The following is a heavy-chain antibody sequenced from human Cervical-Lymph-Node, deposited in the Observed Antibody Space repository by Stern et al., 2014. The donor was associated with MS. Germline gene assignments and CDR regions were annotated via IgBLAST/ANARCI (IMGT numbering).Heavy chain of an antibody. V-gene: IGHV4-59*01. CDR3: ARGEVWFDP. Sequence: DQLVESGPGLVKPSETLSLTCTVSGGPISSYYWSWIRQPPGKGLEWIGYIYYSGSTNYNPSLKSRVTISVDTSKNQFSLKLSSVTAADTAVYYCARGEVWFDPWGQGTLVTVSS. J-gene: IGHJ5*02. D-gene: IGHD1-26*01. CDR1: GGPISSYY. CDR2: IYYSGST.